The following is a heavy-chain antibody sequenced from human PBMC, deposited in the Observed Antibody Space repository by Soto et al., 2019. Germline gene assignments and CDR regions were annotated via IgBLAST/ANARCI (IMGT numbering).Heavy chain of an antibody. Sequence: PGGSLRLSCAASGFSFTNAWMSWVRQAPGKGLEGVGGMKRIIDVGTAGHDAAGNGRFTSSRGDSKNTMDLQLNRLKTEDTTVNYCNTGWIFGVTTHAEEYWGQGT. CDR1: GFSFTNAW. CDR3: NTGWIFGVTTHAEEY. V-gene: IGHV3-15*01. CDR2: MKRIIDVGTA. D-gene: IGHD3-3*01. J-gene: IGHJ4*02.